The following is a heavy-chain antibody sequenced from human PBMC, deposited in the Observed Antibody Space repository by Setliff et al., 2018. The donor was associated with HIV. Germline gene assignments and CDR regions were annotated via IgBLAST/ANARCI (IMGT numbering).Heavy chain of an antibody. Sequence: PVGSLRLSCAASGFTFSTYSMNWVRQAPGKGLEWVSYITGSSGTIYYADSVKGRFTISRDNAKNSLYLQMNSLRAEDTAVYYCARNYHDSSGYYTYYYYMDVWGRGTTVTVSS. CDR3: ARNYHDSSGYYTYYYYMDV. CDR1: GFTFSTYS. V-gene: IGHV3-48*01. CDR2: ITGSSGTI. J-gene: IGHJ6*03. D-gene: IGHD3-22*01.